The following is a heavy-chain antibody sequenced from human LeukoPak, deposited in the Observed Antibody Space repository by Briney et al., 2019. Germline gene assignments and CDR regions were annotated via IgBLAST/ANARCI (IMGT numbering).Heavy chain of an antibody. Sequence: LSGGSLRLSCAASGFTFSSYGMHWVRQAPGKGLEWVAVISYDGSNKYYADSVKGRFTISRDNSKNTLYLQMNSLRAEDTAVYYCARVRGGSHRVDYWGQGTLVTVSS. V-gene: IGHV3-30*03. CDR2: ISYDGSNK. J-gene: IGHJ4*02. CDR1: GFTFSSYG. CDR3: ARVRGGSHRVDY. D-gene: IGHD1-26*01.